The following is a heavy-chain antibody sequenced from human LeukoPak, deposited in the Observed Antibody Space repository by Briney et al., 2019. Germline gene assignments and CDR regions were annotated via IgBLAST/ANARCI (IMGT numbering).Heavy chain of an antibody. V-gene: IGHV4-30-4*07. CDR2: IYYRGST. J-gene: IGHJ5*02. CDR1: GDSMSSGGFS. Sequence: SETLSLTCAVSGDSMSSGGFSWSWIRQPPGKGLEWIAYIYYRGSTNYNPSLKSRVNISVDTYKNQFSLKLNSVTAADTAVYYCARTYRRGGNWFDPWGQGTLVTVSS. D-gene: IGHD2-15*01. CDR3: ARTYRRGGNWFDP.